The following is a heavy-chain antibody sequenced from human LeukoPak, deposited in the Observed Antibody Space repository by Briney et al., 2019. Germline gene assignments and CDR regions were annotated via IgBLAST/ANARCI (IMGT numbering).Heavy chain of an antibody. V-gene: IGHV1-2*02. CDR2: INPNSGGT. CDR1: GYTFTGYY. D-gene: IGHD3-10*01. J-gene: IGHJ4*02. CDR3: ARVVRVRGATPFDY. Sequence: ASVKVSCKASGYTFTGYYMHWVRQAPGQGLEWMGWINPNSGGTNYAQKFQGRVTMTRDTSISTAYMELSRLRSDDTAVYYCARVVRVRGATPFDYWGQGTLVTVSS.